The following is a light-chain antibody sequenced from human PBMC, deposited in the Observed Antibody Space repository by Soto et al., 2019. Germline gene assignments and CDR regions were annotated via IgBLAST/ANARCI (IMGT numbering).Light chain of an antibody. J-gene: IGKJ1*01. CDR2: DAS. Sequence: DIQMTQSPSTLSASVGDKVTITCRASQSISGWLAWDQQKPGKAPKLLIYDASRLESGVPSRISGSGSGTEFTLTISSLQSDDFATYYCQQYNSYPWTFGQGTKVDIK. CDR1: QSISGW. V-gene: IGKV1-5*01. CDR3: QQYNSYPWT.